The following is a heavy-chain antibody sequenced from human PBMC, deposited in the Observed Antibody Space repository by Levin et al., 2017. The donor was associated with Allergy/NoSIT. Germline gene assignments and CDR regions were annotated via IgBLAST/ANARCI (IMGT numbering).Heavy chain of an antibody. D-gene: IGHD6-13*01. Sequence: PGGSLRLSCAASGFTFDDYAMHWVRQAPGKGLEWVSGITRKSDSIAYADSVKGRFSISRDNAKNSLYLQMNSLTPEDTAFYYCAKLAAGTTIDYWGQGTLVTVSS. CDR1: GFTFDDYA. CDR2: ITRKSDSI. V-gene: IGHV3-9*01. J-gene: IGHJ4*02. CDR3: AKLAAGTTIDY.